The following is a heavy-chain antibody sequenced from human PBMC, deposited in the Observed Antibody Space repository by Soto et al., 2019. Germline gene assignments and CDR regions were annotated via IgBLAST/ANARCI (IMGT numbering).Heavy chain of an antibody. CDR1: GGSFSGYY. V-gene: IGHV4-34*01. CDR3: ARDKITGLFDY. J-gene: IGHJ4*02. D-gene: IGHD2-8*02. Sequence: QVQLQQWGAGLLKPSETLSLTCAVYGGSFSGYYWTWIRQPPGTGLEWIGEINHSGSTNYNPSLKSXVTISVDTSKNPFSLKLTSVTAADTAVYYCARDKITGLFDYWGQGTLVTVSS. CDR2: INHSGST.